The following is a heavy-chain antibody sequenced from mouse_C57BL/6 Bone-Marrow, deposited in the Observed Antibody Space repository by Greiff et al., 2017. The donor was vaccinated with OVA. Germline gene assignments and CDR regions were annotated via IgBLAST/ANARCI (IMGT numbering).Heavy chain of an antibody. V-gene: IGHV5-12*01. D-gene: IGHD1-1*01. Sequence: EVKLVESGGGLVQPGGSLKPSCAASGFTFSDYYMYWVRQTPEKRLEWVAYISNGGGSTYSTDTVKGRFTISRDNAKNTLYLQMSRLKSEDTAMYYCARRGYYGSSYVYYYASDYWGQGTSVTVSS. CDR1: GFTFSDYY. CDR3: ARRGYYGSSYVYYYASDY. J-gene: IGHJ4*01. CDR2: ISNGGGST.